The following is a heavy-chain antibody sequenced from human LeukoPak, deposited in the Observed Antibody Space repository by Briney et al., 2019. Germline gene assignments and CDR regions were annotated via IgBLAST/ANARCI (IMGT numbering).Heavy chain of an antibody. CDR3: ARDAGGDYVVYFQH. CDR1: DYTFTSYG. V-gene: IGHV1-18*04. J-gene: IGHJ1*01. CDR2: ISAYNGNT. D-gene: IGHD4-17*01. Sequence: ASVKLSCKASDYTFTSYGISWVRQAPGQGLEWMGWISAYNGNTNYAQKLQRRVTMTTDTSTSTAYMELRNLRSDDTAMYYCARDAGGDYVVYFQHWGQGTLVTVSS.